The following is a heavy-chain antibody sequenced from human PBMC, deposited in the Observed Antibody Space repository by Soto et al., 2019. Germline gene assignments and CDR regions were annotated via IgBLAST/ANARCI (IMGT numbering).Heavy chain of an antibody. CDR1: GGPFSSGGYY. J-gene: IGHJ4*02. Sequence: SETLSLTCTVSGGPFSSGGYYWSWIRQEPGKGLEWIGYIYQNGETSYNPSLKSRVTISADTSKTQFSLKLSSVTAADTDVYYCERGIYYDSSGYPYYFDYWGQGTLVTVSS. CDR3: ERGIYYDSSGYPYYFDY. CDR2: IYQNGET. V-gene: IGHV4-31*03. D-gene: IGHD3-22*01.